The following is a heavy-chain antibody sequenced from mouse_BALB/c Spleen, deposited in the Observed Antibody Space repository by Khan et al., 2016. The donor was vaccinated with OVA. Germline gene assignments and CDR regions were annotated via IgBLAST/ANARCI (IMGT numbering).Heavy chain of an antibody. CDR3: VRDEADHRNDGRFTY. V-gene: IGHV1-4*01. CDR2: INPSNGYT. J-gene: IGHJ3*01. D-gene: IGHD2-14*01. CDR1: GYNFTSYT. Sequence: QVQLQQSGAELARPGASVKMSCKASGYNFTSYTIHWIKLRPGQGLEWIGFINPSNGYTNYNQKFKDKATLTADKSSTTVYMQLSSLTSDDSAVYSCVRDEADHRNDGRFTYWGQGTLVTVSA.